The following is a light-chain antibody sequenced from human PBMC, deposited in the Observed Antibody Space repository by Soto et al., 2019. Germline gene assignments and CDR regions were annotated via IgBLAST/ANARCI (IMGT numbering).Light chain of an antibody. CDR1: QSVTSNF. J-gene: IGKJ1*01. V-gene: IGKV3-20*01. CDR3: QQYGSSPRT. Sequence: ENVLTQSPGTLSLSPGERATLSWRASQSVTSNFLAWYQQKPGQAPRLLIYGASSRATGIPDRFSGSGSGTDFTLTISRLEPEDFAVYYCQQYGSSPRTFGQGTKVDIK. CDR2: GAS.